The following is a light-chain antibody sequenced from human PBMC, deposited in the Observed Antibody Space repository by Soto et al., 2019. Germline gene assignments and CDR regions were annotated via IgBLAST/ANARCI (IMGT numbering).Light chain of an antibody. Sequence: QSVLKQPPSVSGAPGQRVTISCTGSSSNIWAGYDVHWYQQLPGTAPKLLIYGNSNRPSGVPDRFSGSKSGTSASLAITGLQAEDEADYYCQSYDSSLSGFYVFGTGTKLTVL. CDR1: SSNIWAGYD. CDR2: GNS. V-gene: IGLV1-40*01. J-gene: IGLJ1*01. CDR3: QSYDSSLSGFYV.